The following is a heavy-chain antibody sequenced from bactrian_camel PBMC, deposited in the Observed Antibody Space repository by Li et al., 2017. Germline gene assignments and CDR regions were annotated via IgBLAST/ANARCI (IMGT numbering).Heavy chain of an antibody. CDR3: AHGDSSSGNNY. V-gene: IGHV3S31*01. Sequence: VQLVESGGGLVQPGGSLRLSCEASGFVFSSYAMTWVRQAPGKGLEWVSAIDGNGRYTYYADSVKGRFTISRDNAMYTLYLQLNGLKTEDTAMYYCAHGDSSSGNNYWGHGTQVTVS. CDR1: GFVFSSYA. D-gene: IGHD2*01. CDR2: IDGNGRYT. J-gene: IGHJ4*01.